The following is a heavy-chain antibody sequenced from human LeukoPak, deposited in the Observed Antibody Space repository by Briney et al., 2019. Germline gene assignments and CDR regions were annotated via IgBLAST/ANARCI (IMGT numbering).Heavy chain of an antibody. V-gene: IGHV3-21*06. J-gene: IGHJ4*02. CDR2: IDSSGGYM. Sequence: GGSLRLSCAASGFTFSSYDMTWVRQAPGKGLEWVSSIDSSGGYMFYADSVKGRFIISRDNAKDSLYLQMNSLRVEDTAVYYCLRGDRRDYWGQGTLVTVSS. CDR3: LRGDRRDY. CDR1: GFTFSSYD.